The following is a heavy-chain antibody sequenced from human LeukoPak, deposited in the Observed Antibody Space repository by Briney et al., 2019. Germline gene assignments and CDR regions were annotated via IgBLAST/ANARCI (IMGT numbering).Heavy chain of an antibody. Sequence: ASVKVSCKASGYTFTTYAMNWVRQAPGQGLEWLGWISTYSGNTNSAQKVQVRVTLTTDTSTSTASMELRSLTSDDMAVYYCVRGGSSGSQGFDYWGQGTLVTVSS. CDR2: ISTYSGNT. V-gene: IGHV1-18*03. J-gene: IGHJ4*02. CDR3: VRGGSSGSQGFDY. D-gene: IGHD1-26*01. CDR1: GYTFTTYA.